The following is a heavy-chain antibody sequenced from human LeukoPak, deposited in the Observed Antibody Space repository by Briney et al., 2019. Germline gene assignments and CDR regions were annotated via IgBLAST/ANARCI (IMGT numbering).Heavy chain of an antibody. V-gene: IGHV3-11*01. CDR2: ISSSGSTI. J-gene: IGHJ3*02. D-gene: IGHD2-21*02. CDR3: AKELTHCGGDCEKAFDI. Sequence: GGPLRLSCAASGFTFSDYYMSWIRQAPGKGLEWVSYISSSGSTIYYADSVKGRFTISRDNAKNSLYLQMNSLRAEDTAVYYCAKELTHCGGDCEKAFDIWGQGTMVTVSS. CDR1: GFTFSDYY.